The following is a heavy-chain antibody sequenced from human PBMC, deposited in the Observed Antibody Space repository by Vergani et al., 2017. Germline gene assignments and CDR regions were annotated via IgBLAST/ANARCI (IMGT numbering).Heavy chain of an antibody. J-gene: IGHJ6*03. CDR3: ARTPGTITPVYYMDV. V-gene: IGHV4-34*01. Sequence: QVQLQQWGAGLLKPSETLSLTCAVYGGSFRGYYWSWIRQPPGKGLEWIGEINHSGSTNYNPSLKSRVTISVDTSKNQFSLKLSSVTAADTAVYYCARTPGTITPVYYMDVWGKGTTVTVSS. D-gene: IGHD5-12*01. CDR2: INHSGST. CDR1: GGSFRGYY.